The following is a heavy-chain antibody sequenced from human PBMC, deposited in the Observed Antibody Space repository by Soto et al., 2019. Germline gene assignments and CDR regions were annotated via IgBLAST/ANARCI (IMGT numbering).Heavy chain of an antibody. J-gene: IGHJ3*02. V-gene: IGHV3-21*01. CDR3: ARGYDYYDSSGYDKWDAFDI. D-gene: IGHD3-22*01. CDR2: ISSSSSYI. CDR1: GFTFSSYS. Sequence: EVQLVESGGGLVKPGGSLRLSCAASGFTFSSYSMNWVRQAPGKGLEWVSSISSSSSYIFYADSVKGRFTISRDNAKNALYLQMNSLRGEDTGVYYCARGYDYYDSSGYDKWDAFDIGGQGTMVTVSS.